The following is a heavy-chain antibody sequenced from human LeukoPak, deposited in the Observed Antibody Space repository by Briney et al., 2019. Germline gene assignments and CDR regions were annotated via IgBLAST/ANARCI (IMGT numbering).Heavy chain of an antibody. CDR1: GFNFRSYE. CDR2: IRFDRSDT. Sequence: GGSLRLSCAASGFNFRSYEMNWVRQAPGKGLEWVAFIRFDRSDTYYTESVKGRFTVSRDNSKDALHLQMNSLRAEDTAVYFCARALSVGSGWFYFDYGGQGTLVTVSS. V-gene: IGHV3-33*08. CDR3: ARALSVGSGWFYFDY. J-gene: IGHJ4*02. D-gene: IGHD6-19*01.